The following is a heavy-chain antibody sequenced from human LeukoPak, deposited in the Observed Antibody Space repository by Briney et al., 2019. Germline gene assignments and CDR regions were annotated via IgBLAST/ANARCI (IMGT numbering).Heavy chain of an antibody. V-gene: IGHV6-1*01. D-gene: IGHD6-13*01. Sequence: SQTLSLTCAISGDSVSSNSAAWNWIRQSPSRGLEWLGRTYYRSKWYNDYAVSVKSRITINPDTSKNQFSLQLNSVTPEDTAVYYCARESRLPGIAAAGLTEIDYRGQGTLVTVSS. CDR1: GDSVSSNSAA. CDR2: TYYRSKWYN. J-gene: IGHJ4*02. CDR3: ARESRLPGIAAAGLTEIDY.